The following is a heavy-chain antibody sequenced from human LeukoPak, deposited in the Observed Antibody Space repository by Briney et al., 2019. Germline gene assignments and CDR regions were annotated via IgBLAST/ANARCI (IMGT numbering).Heavy chain of an antibody. Sequence: PSETLSLTCAVYGGSFSGYYWSWIRQPPGKGLEWIGEINHSGSTNYNPSLKSRVTISVDTSKNQFSLKLSSVTAADTAVYYCASTQRFWSGYYTGMGYWGQGTLVTVSS. CDR1: GGSFSGYY. J-gene: IGHJ4*02. CDR2: INHSGST. V-gene: IGHV4-34*01. D-gene: IGHD3-3*01. CDR3: ASTQRFWSGYYTGMGY.